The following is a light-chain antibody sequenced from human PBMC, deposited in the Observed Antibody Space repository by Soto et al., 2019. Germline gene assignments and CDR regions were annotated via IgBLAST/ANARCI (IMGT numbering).Light chain of an antibody. CDR2: KAS. CDR1: RSIINW. V-gene: IGKV1-5*03. Sequence: DIQLTQSPSTLSASVGDRVTITCRASRSIINWLAWYQQKSGKGPKLLIYKASNLQAVVPSRFSGSGYGTEFPLSISSLQPYDVATYYCEQYSDHWTFGQGTKVEIK. CDR3: EQYSDHWT. J-gene: IGKJ1*01.